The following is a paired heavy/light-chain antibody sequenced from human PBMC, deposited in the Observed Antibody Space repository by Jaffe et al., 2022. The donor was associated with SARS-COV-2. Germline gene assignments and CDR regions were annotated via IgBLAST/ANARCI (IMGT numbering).Light chain of an antibody. CDR3: QQSYSTPYT. CDR2: AAS. J-gene: IGKJ2*01. V-gene: IGKV1-39*01. Sequence: DIQMTQSPSSLSASVGDRVTITCRASQSITNYLNWYQQKPGKAPKLLIFAASSLQSGVPSRFSGSGSGTDFTLTISGLQPEDFASYYCQQSYSTPYTFGQGTKLEIK. CDR1: QSITNY.
Heavy chain of an antibody. D-gene: IGHD3-10*01. CDR1: GYTFTTYV. J-gene: IGHJ5*02. Sequence: QVQLVQSGSELKKPGASVKVSCEASGYTFTTYVINWVRQAPGQGLEWMGWINTNTGNPTYAQGFTGRLVLSLDTSVSTAYLQISGLKPEDTAVYYCAREPFAYGRSPRNNYFDPWGQGTLVTVSS. V-gene: IGHV7-4-1*02. CDR2: INTNTGNP. CDR3: AREPFAYGRSPRNNYFDP.